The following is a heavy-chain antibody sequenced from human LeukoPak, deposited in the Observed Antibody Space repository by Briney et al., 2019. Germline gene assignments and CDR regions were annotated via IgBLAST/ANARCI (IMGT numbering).Heavy chain of an antibody. V-gene: IGHV1-18*01. D-gene: IGHD1-26*01. J-gene: IGHJ4*02. CDR1: GYTFTSYG. CDR2: ISAYNGNT. Sequence: GASVTVSCKASGYTFTSYGISWVRQAPGHGLEWMGWISAYNGNTNYAQKLQGRVTMTTDTSTSTAHMELRSLRSDDTAVYYCAGGSGSYAYWGQGTLVTVSS. CDR3: AGGSGSYAY.